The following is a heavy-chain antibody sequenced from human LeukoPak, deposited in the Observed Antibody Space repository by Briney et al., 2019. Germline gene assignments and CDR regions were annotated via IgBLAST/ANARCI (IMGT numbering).Heavy chain of an antibody. Sequence: GGTLRLSCAASGFTFSSYGMSWVRQAQGKGLEGVSAISGSGGSTYYADSVKGRFTISRDDAKNSLYLQMHSLRAEDTAVYYCARDCSGDYCNFHYMDIWGKGTTVTVSS. CDR2: ISGSGGST. CDR1: GFTFSSYG. J-gene: IGHJ6*03. V-gene: IGHV3-23*01. D-gene: IGHD4-11*01. CDR3: ARDCSGDYCNFHYMDI.